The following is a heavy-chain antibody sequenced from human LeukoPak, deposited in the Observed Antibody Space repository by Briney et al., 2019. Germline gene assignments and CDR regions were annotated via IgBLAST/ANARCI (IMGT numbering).Heavy chain of an antibody. CDR1: GGTFSSYA. V-gene: IGHV1-69*05. J-gene: IGHJ5*02. CDR2: IIPIFGTA. D-gene: IGHD1/OR15-1a*01. CDR3: ARSMDMGGPEQVYNWFDP. Sequence: SVKVSCKASGGTFSSYAISWVRQAPGQGLEWMGGIIPIFGTANYAQKFQGRVTITTDESTSTAYMELSSLRSEDTAVYYCARSMDMGGPEQVYNWFDPWGQGTLVTVSS.